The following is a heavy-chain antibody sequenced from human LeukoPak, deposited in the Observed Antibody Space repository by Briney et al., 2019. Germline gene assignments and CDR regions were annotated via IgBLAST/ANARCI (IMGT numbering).Heavy chain of an antibody. V-gene: IGHV4-38-2*02. J-gene: IGHJ4*02. CDR2: IHHSGVT. CDR3: ARYTASVSGYSFDY. D-gene: IGHD3-22*01. CDR1: GYSISSGYY. Sequence: SETLSLTCTVSGYSISSGYYWSWVRQPPGKGLEWIGTIHHSGVTYCNPSLKSRVTVSVDTSKNQFSLKLSSVTAAGTAVYYCARYTASVSGYSFDYWGQGTLVTVSS.